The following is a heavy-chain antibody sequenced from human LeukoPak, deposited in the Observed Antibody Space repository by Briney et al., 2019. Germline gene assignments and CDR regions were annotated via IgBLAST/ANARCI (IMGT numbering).Heavy chain of an antibody. V-gene: IGHV3-7*01. D-gene: IGHD2-15*01. CDR3: VRGLGYCSGGSCYPFDY. Sequence: GGSLRLSCAASGFTFSRYWMSWVRQAPGKGLEGVANIKQDGSEKYYVDSVKGRFTISRDNAKKSLYLQMNSLRAEDTAVYYCVRGLGYCSGGSCYPFDYWGQGTLVTVSS. J-gene: IGHJ4*02. CDR2: IKQDGSEK. CDR1: GFTFSRYW.